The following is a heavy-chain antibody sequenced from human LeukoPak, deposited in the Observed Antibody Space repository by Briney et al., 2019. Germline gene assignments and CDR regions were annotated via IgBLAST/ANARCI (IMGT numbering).Heavy chain of an antibody. CDR1: GGTFSSYA. CDR3: TLVVITNTRLY. Sequence: GASVKVSCKASGGTFSSYAISWVRQASGQGLEWMGGIIPIFGTANYAQKFQGRVTITADESTSTAYMELSSLRSEDTAVYYCTLVVITNTRLYWGQGTLVTVSS. J-gene: IGHJ4*02. CDR2: IIPIFGTA. D-gene: IGHD3-22*01. V-gene: IGHV1-69*13.